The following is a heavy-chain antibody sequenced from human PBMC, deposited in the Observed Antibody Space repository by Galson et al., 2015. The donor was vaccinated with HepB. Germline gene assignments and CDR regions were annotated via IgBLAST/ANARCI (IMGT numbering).Heavy chain of an antibody. V-gene: IGHV1-46*03. J-gene: IGHJ4*02. CDR2: INPSGGST. Sequence: SVKVSCKASGYTFTSYYMHWVRQAPGQGLEWMGIINPSGGSTSYAQKFQGRVTMTRDTSTSTVYMELSSLRSEDTAVYYCARGYCSSTSCYSYFDYWGQGTLVTVSS. CDR1: GYTFTSYY. CDR3: ARGYCSSTSCYSYFDY. D-gene: IGHD2-2*02.